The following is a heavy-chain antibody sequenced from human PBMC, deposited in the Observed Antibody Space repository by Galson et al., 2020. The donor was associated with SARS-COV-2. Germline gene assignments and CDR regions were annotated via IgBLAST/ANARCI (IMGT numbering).Heavy chain of an antibody. D-gene: IGHD4-17*01. V-gene: IGHV3-66*02. CDR3: ARNEGLRFGANGDYTYYFDY. J-gene: IGHJ4*02. CDR1: GFTVSSHH. Sequence: GGYMRLSCAVSGFTVSSHHLTWVRQAPGKGPEWVSVTYGSGVTNYADPVKGRFTIFRDSSKNTVWLQMNSLSPEDTAVYYCARNEGLRFGANGDYTYYFDYWGQGTLVTVSS. CDR2: TYGSGVT.